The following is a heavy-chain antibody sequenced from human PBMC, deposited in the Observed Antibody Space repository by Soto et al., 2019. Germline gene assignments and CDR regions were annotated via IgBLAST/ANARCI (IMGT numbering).Heavy chain of an antibody. CDR1: GYDFINYW. V-gene: IGHV5-51*01. D-gene: IGHD2-21*02. Sequence: GESLKISCEVSGYDFINYWIGWVRQMPGKGLEWMGFIYPSDSDTRYSPSFRGQVTISADKSIFTAYLQWNSLKASDTAMYYCARHRRGDTERSLDYWGQGTLVTVSS. J-gene: IGHJ4*02. CDR2: IYPSDSDT. CDR3: ARHRRGDTERSLDY.